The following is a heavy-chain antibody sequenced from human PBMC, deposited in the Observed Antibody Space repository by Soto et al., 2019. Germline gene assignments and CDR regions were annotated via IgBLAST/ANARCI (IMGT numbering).Heavy chain of an antibody. Sequence: QLQLQESGSGLVKPSQTLSLTCAVSGGSISSGGYSWSWIRQPPGKGLEWIGYIYHSGSTYYNPSPKSRVTISVDRSKNQFSLKLSSVTAADTAVYYCARGMGEWLLLGYWYFDLWGRGTLVTVSS. J-gene: IGHJ2*01. D-gene: IGHD3-3*01. CDR2: IYHSGST. CDR1: GGSISSGGYS. V-gene: IGHV4-30-2*01. CDR3: ARGMGEWLLLGYWYFDL.